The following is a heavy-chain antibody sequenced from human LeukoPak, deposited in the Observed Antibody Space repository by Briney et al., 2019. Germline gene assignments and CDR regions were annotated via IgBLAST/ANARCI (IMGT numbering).Heavy chain of an antibody. J-gene: IGHJ6*02. Sequence: GGSLRLSCAASGFTFSSYAMHWVRQAPGKGLEWVAVISYDGSSKYYADSVKGRFTISRDNSKNTLYLQMNSLRAEDTAVYYCASGYCSSTSCYIRYYYGMDVWGQGTTVTVSS. CDR2: ISYDGSSK. CDR3: ASGYCSSTSCYIRYYYGMDV. D-gene: IGHD2-2*02. CDR1: GFTFSSYA. V-gene: IGHV3-30-3*01.